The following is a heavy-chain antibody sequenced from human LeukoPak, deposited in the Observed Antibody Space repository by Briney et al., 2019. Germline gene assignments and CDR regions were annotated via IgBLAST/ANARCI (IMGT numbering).Heavy chain of an antibody. CDR1: GGTFSSYA. CDR2: IIPILGIA. J-gene: IGHJ4*02. CDR3: ARDRGSSWSPFDY. V-gene: IGHV1-69*04. D-gene: IGHD6-13*01. Sequence: SVKVSCKASGGTFSSYAISWVRQAPGQGLEWMGRIIPILGIANYAQKFQGRVAITADKSTSTAYMELSSLRSEDTAVYYCARDRGSSWSPFDYWGQGTLVTVSS.